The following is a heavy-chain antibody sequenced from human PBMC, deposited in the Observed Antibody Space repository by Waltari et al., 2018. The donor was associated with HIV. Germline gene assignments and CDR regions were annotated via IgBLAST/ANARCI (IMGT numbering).Heavy chain of an antibody. CDR3: SRGLHCTATSCLLYHGMDV. Sequence: QVQLVQSGAEVKKPGASVKVSCKASGYTFSTYDINWVRQATGQGLEWMGWMNPNNGNTGYAQKFQGRVNMTRNSSIRTAYMELSSLRSDDTAVYYCSRGLHCTATSCLLYHGMDVWGQGTAVSVSS. CDR2: MNPNNGNT. D-gene: IGHD2-2*01. J-gene: IGHJ6*02. V-gene: IGHV1-8*01. CDR1: GYTFSTYD.